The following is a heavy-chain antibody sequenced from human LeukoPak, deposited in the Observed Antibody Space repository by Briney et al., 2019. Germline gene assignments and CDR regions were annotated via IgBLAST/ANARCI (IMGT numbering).Heavy chain of an antibody. J-gene: IGHJ5*02. D-gene: IGHD2-15*01. CDR3: ARARRPYCSGGSCYSGFDP. CDR2: MNPNSGNT. CDR1: GYTFTSYD. Sequence: ASVKVSCKASGYTFTSYDINWVRQATGQGLEWMGWMNPNSGNTGYAQKFQGRVTMTRNTSISTAYMELRSLRSDDTAVYYCARARRPYCSGGSCYSGFDPWGQGTLVTVSS. V-gene: IGHV1-8*01.